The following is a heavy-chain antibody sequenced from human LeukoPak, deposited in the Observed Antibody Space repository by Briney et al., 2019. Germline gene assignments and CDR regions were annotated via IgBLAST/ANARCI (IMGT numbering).Heavy chain of an antibody. J-gene: IGHJ5*02. CDR1: GFTFSSYA. Sequence: GGSLRLSCAASGFTFSSYAMSWVRQAPGKGLEWVSAISGSGGSTYYADSAKGRFTISRDNSKNTLYLQMNSLRAEDTAVYYCAKGAVVVAAIPLTLNWFDPWGQGTLVTVSS. V-gene: IGHV3-23*01. D-gene: IGHD2-15*01. CDR3: AKGAVVVAAIPLTLNWFDP. CDR2: ISGSGGST.